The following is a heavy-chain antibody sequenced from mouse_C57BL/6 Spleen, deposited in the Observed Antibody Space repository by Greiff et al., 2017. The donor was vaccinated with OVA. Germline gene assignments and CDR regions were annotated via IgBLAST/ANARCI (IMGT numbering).Heavy chain of an antibody. V-gene: IGHV10-1*01. J-gene: IGHJ4*01. Sequence: EADGGLVQPKGSLKLSCAVSGFSFNTYAMNWVRQAPGKGLEWVARIRSKSNNYATYYADSVKDRFTISRDDSKSLLYLQMSNLETEDTAMYYCVRHPYYAMDYWGKGTSVTVSS. CDR2: IRSKSNNYAT. CDR1: GFSFNTYA. CDR3: VRHPYYAMDY.